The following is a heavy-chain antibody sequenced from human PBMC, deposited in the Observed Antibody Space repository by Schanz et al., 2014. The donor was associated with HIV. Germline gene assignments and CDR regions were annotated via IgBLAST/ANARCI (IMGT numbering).Heavy chain of an antibody. CDR2: FNPNSGGR. J-gene: IGHJ6*02. CDR1: GDKVRGKH. V-gene: IGHV1-2*02. Sequence: QVQLVQSGAEVRKRGDVGKVSCKASGDKVRGKHLHWIRQAPGQGLEWMGWFNPNSGGRIYPQKFEGRVTMTRDTSISTAYMELSSLRYDDTAVYYCAREPSVSPPDVWGQGTTVIVSS. D-gene: IGHD3-16*01. CDR3: AREPSVSPPDV.